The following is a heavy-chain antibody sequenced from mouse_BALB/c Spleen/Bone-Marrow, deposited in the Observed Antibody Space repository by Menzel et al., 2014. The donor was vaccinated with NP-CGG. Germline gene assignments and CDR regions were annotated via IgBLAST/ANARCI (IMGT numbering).Heavy chain of an antibody. V-gene: IGHV7-3*02. Sequence: EVHLVESGGGLVQPGGSLRLSCATSGFTFTDYYMSWVRQPPGKALEWLGFIRNKANGYTTEYSASVKGRVTISRDNSQSILYLQMNTLRAEDSATYYCARDTNYGSFYWYFDVWGAGTTVTVSS. J-gene: IGHJ1*01. D-gene: IGHD1-1*01. CDR1: GFTFTDYY. CDR3: ARDTNYGSFYWYFDV. CDR2: IRNKANGYTT.